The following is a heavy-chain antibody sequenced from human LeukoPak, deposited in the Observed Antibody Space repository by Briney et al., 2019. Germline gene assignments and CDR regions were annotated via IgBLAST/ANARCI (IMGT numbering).Heavy chain of an antibody. J-gene: IGHJ4*02. D-gene: IGHD3-22*01. V-gene: IGHV4-4*07. CDR2: IYTSGNT. CDR1: GRSITSYY. Sequence: SETLSLTCTVSGRSITSYYWNWIRQPAGKGLEWIGRIYTSGNTNYNPSLKSRVTMSLDASKNQFSLKLSSVTAADTAVYYCSTTDSSGYRHFDYWGQGTLVTVSS. CDR3: STTDSSGYRHFDY.